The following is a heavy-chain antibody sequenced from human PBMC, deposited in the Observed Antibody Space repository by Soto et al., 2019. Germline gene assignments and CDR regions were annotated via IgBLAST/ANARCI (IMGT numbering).Heavy chain of an antibody. CDR2: VYQSGST. J-gene: IGHJ4*02. CDR3: AKIADFDY. V-gene: IGHV4-38-2*01. Sequence: SETLSLTCAVSVDSISSGFYWTWIRQPPGKGLEWIGSVYQSGSTRYNPSLKSRVTISVDTSKNQFSLKMISVTASDTAVFYCAKIADFDYWGPGTLVTVSS. CDR1: VDSISSGFY.